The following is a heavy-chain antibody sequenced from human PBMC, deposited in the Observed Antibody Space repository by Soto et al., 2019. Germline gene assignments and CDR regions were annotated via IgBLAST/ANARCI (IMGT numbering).Heavy chain of an antibody. CDR3: SRAAAARPAAWY. CDR1: GFTFGDYY. CDR2: ISSSGSST. J-gene: IGHJ4*02. Sequence: QVQLVESGGGLVKPEGSLRLSCAASGFTFGDYYMSWIRQAPGKGLEWVSYISSSGSSTYYVDSVRGRFTISRDNAKNALYLQLDSLGAEDTAVYYCSRAAAARPAAWYGGQGALVAVSS. V-gene: IGHV3-11*01. D-gene: IGHD6-6*01.